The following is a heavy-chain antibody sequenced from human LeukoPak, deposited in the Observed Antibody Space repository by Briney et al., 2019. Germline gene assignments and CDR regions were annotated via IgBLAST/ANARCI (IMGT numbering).Heavy chain of an antibody. Sequence: PSDTLSLTCTVSGGSPSRGGYYCSSIRQHPGTGLEWIGYTYYRGSTYYNPSLKSRVTISVDTSNNQFSLMLSSTTAAHSPVCYCARRAQPTDYSDAFDIWGQGTMVTVSS. CDR1: GGSPSRGGYY. J-gene: IGHJ3*02. V-gene: IGHV4-30-4*02. CDR3: ARRAQPTDYSDAFDI. CDR2: TYYRGST. D-gene: IGHD2-15*01.